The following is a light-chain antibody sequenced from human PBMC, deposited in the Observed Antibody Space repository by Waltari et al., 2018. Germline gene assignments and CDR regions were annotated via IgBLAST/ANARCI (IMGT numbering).Light chain of an antibody. CDR3: VLYIGSGIYV. CDR1: SGAVSSRNY. V-gene: IGLV8-61*01. Sequence: QTVVTQEPSFSVSPGGTVTLTCGLASGAVSSRNYPSWYQQTPGQAPRTLLYNADPRSSGVPARLSGSILENKAALTIAGAQADDECDYYCVLYIGSGIYVFGTGTRVTGL. J-gene: IGLJ1*01. CDR2: NAD.